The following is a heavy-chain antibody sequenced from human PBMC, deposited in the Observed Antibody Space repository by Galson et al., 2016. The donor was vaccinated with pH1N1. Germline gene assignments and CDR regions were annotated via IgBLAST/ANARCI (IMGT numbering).Heavy chain of an antibody. CDR1: GFNFNYYT. J-gene: IGHJ3*01. V-gene: IGHV3-21*01. CDR2: ITGSGQYI. CDR3: VRDNTMATPLVLFDV. D-gene: IGHD5-24*01. Sequence: SLRLSCAASGFNFNYYTIDWVRQVPGKGLEWVSSITGSGQYISYADSVKGRFTISRDNAKNSVFLQMSSLRAEDTAVYYCVRDNTMATPLVLFDVWGQGTMVTVSS.